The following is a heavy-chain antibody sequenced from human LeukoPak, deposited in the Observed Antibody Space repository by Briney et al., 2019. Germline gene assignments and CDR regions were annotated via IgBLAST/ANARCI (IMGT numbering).Heavy chain of an antibody. CDR3: AKDRCSNSIGCYYYYMDV. D-gene: IGHD2/OR15-2a*01. Sequence: ASVKVSCKASGYTFTSYGISWVRQAPGQGLEWMGWISAYNGNTNYAQKLQGRVTMTTDTSTSTAYMELRSLRAEDTAVYYCAKDRCSNSIGCYYYYMDVWGKGTTVTISS. CDR2: ISAYNGNT. J-gene: IGHJ6*03. CDR1: GYTFTSYG. V-gene: IGHV1-18*01.